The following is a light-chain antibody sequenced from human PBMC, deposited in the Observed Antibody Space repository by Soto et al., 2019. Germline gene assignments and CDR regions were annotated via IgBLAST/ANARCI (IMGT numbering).Light chain of an antibody. CDR1: SSNIGRYV. Sequence: QSVLTQSPSASGTPGQRVTISCSGSSSNIGRYVVNWYQQLPGTAPKLLIYNNNQRPSGVPDRFSGSKSGTSASLAISGLQSEDEADCYCAAWDDSLNGRVFGGGTKLTVL. CDR3: AAWDDSLNGRV. J-gene: IGLJ3*02. CDR2: NNN. V-gene: IGLV1-44*01.